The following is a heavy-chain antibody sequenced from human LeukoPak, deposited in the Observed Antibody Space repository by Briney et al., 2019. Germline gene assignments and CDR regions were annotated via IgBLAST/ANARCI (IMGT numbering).Heavy chain of an antibody. V-gene: IGHV3-33*01. D-gene: IGHD3-10*01. Sequence: GRSLRLSCAASGFAFNTYAMHWVRQAPGQGLEWVALIWHDGSHKFYSNSVRGQFTISRDNSKNTVSLQMNNLRPEDTAFYYCAREIFGSGSYPYFWGQGTLVTVSS. J-gene: IGHJ4*02. CDR1: GFAFNTYA. CDR2: IWHDGSHK. CDR3: AREIFGSGSYPYF.